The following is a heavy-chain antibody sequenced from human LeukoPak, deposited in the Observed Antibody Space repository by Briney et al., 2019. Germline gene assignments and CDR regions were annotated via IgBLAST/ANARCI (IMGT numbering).Heavy chain of an antibody. CDR2: IIPIFGTA. V-gene: IGHV1-69*13. CDR3: ASSNGGSYLGSFDY. J-gene: IGHJ4*02. Sequence: ASVKVSCKASGGTFSSYAISWVRQAPGQGLEWMGGIIPIFGTANYAQKFQGRVTITADESTSTAYMELSSLRSEDTAVYYCASSNGGSYLGSFDYWGQGTLVTVSS. CDR1: GGTFSSYA. D-gene: IGHD1-26*01.